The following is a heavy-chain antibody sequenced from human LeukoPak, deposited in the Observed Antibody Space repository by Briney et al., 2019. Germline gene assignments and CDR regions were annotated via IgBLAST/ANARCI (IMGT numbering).Heavy chain of an antibody. D-gene: IGHD1-26*01. CDR3: ARDRLTSGSYFFDY. V-gene: IGHV3-48*01. CDR1: AFTFSDYS. J-gene: IGHJ4*02. CDR2: ISGRSSTI. Sequence: PGGSLRLSCAASAFTFSDYSMNWVRQAPGKGLEWISYISGRSSTIYYADSVRGRFTISRDNAENSMYLQMNSLRAEDTAVYYCARDRLTSGSYFFDYWGQGTLVTVFS.